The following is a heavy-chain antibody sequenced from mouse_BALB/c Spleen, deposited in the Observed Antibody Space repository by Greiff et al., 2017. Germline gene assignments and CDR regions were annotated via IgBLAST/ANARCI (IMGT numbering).Heavy chain of an antibody. CDR2: INPSNGRT. CDR3: ARSLPGV. Sequence: QVQLQQPGAELVKPGASVKLSCKASGYTFTSYWMYWVKQRPGQGLEWIGEINPSNGRTNYNEKFKSKATLTVDKSTSTACMQLSSLTSEDSAVYNCARSLPGVWGAGTTVTVSS. J-gene: IGHJ1*01. CDR1: GYTFTSYW. V-gene: IGHV1S81*02. D-gene: IGHD2-12*01.